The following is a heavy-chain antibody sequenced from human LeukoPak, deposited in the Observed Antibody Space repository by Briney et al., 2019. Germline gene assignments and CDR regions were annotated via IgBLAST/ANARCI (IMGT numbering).Heavy chain of an antibody. CDR1: GFTFSSYA. V-gene: IGHV3-23*01. J-gene: IGHJ4*02. CDR3: ANYRPGSSGYDSGY. D-gene: IGHD5-12*01. Sequence: PGWSLRLSCAASGFTFSSYAMSWVRPAPGKGLEWVSAISGSGGSTYYADSVKGRFTISRDNSKNTLYLQMNSLRAEDTAVYYCANYRPGSSGYDSGYWGQGTLVTVSS. CDR2: ISGSGGST.